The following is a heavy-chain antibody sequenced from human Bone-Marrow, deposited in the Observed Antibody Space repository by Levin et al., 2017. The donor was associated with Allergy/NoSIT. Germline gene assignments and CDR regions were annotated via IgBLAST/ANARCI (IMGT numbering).Heavy chain of an antibody. D-gene: IGHD1-1*01. CDR1: GFTFSDYY. Sequence: GESLKISCAASGFTFSDYYMSWIRQAPGKGLEWVSYISSSGSTIYYADSVKGRFTISRDNAKNSLYLQMNSLRAEDTAVYYCARDSTTAAFDIWGQGTMVTVSS. CDR3: ARDSTTAAFDI. J-gene: IGHJ3*02. CDR2: ISSSGSTI. V-gene: IGHV3-11*01.